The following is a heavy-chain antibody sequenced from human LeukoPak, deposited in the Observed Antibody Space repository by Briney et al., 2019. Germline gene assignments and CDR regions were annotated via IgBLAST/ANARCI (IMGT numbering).Heavy chain of an antibody. V-gene: IGHV1-2*02. D-gene: IGHD2-2*01. CDR2: INPNSGGT. CDR1: GGTFSSYA. CDR3: ARVTGYCSSTSCSTDDY. J-gene: IGHJ4*02. Sequence: ASVKVSCKASGGTFSSYAISWVRQAPGQGLEWMGWINPNSGGTNYAQKFQGRVTMTRDTSISTAYMELSRLRSDDTAVYYCARVTGYCSSTSCSTDDYWGQGTLVTVSS.